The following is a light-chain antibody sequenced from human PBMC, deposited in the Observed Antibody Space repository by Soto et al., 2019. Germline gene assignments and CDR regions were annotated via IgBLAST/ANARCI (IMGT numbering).Light chain of an antibody. Sequence: DIQMTQSPSTLSGTVGDRVTITCRASQTISSWLAWYQQKPGKAPKLLIYKASRLESGVPSRFSGSGSGTEFTLTISNLQPDDFATYFCQHYYDYARTFGQGTKVDI. J-gene: IGKJ1*01. CDR1: QTISSW. CDR2: KAS. CDR3: QHYYDYART. V-gene: IGKV1-5*03.